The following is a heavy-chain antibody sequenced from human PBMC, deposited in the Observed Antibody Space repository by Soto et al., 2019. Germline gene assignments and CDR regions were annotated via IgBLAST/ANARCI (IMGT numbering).Heavy chain of an antibody. Sequence: SASLSLTLTVSGECISSSRYYWGWIRPPPGKGLEWIGSIYYSGSTYYNPSLKSRVTISVDTSKNQFSLQLNSVTPEDTAVYYCARVMQIVVAARVHNWFDPWGQGTLVTVSS. V-gene: IGHV4-39*01. CDR1: GECISSSRYY. D-gene: IGHD6-6*01. CDR3: ARVMQIVVAARVHNWFDP. J-gene: IGHJ5*02. CDR2: IYYSGST.